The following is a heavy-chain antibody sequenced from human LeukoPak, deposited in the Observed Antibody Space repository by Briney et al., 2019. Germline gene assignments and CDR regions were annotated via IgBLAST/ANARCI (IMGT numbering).Heavy chain of an antibody. CDR2: ISYDGSNK. J-gene: IGHJ4*02. CDR1: GFTFSSYG. Sequence: GGSLRLSCAASGFTFSSYGMHWVRQAPGKGLEWVAVISYDGSNKYYADSVKGRFTISRDNSKNTLNLQMNSLRAEDTAVYYCAKDLTGYDYFDYWGQGTLVTVSS. CDR3: AKDLTGYDYFDY. D-gene: IGHD5-12*01. V-gene: IGHV3-30*18.